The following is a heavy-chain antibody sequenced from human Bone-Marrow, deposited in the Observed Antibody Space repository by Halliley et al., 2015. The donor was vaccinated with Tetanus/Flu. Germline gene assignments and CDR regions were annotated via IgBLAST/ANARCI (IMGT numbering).Heavy chain of an antibody. Sequence: IGYVFYSGTPNYSPSLKSRVTISLDMSKNQFSLNLDSVIAAYTATYYCARVTNFNYDYWSGFAYWGQGVLVAVSS. D-gene: IGHD3-3*01. J-gene: IGHJ4*02. CDR2: VFYSGTP. V-gene: IGHV4-59*12. CDR3: ARVTNFNYDYWSGFAY.